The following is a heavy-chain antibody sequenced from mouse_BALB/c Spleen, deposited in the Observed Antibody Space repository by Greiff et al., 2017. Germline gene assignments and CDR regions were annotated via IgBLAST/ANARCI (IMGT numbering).Heavy chain of an antibody. CDR2: IDPANGNT. J-gene: IGHJ1*01. CDR3: ASGGSSPDWYFDV. CDR1: GFNIKDTY. Sequence: EVQLQQSGAELVKPGASVKLSCTASGFNIKDTYMHWVKQRPEQGLEWIGRIDPANGNTKYDPKFQGKATITADTSSNTAYLQLSSLTSEDTAVYYCASGGSSPDWYFDVWGAGTTVTVSS. D-gene: IGHD1-1*01. V-gene: IGHV14-3*02.